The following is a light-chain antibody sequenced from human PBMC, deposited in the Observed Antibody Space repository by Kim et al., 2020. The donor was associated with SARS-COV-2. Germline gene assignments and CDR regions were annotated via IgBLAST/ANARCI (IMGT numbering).Light chain of an antibody. V-gene: IGLV3-1*01. Sequence: PGPTASISWSRYKLGNKDVSWYQQRPGQSPVVVIYQDNRRPAGIPERFSGSNSGNTATLTISGTQAMDEADYYCQAWDSSTHNYVFGAGTKVTV. CDR3: QAWDSSTHNYV. J-gene: IGLJ1*01. CDR1: KLGNKD. CDR2: QDN.